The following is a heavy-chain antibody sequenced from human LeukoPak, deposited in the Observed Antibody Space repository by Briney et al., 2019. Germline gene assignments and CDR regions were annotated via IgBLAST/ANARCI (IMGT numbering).Heavy chain of an antibody. V-gene: IGHV1-3*01. D-gene: IGHD3-22*01. CDR2: INAGNGNT. Sequence: ASVKVSCKASGYTFTSYAMHWVRQAPGQRLEWMGWINAGNGNTKYSQKFQGRVTITRDTSASTAYMELSSLRSEDTAVYYRARDGPYYYDLLSQTDAFDIWGQGTMVTVSS. J-gene: IGHJ3*02. CDR1: GYTFTSYA. CDR3: ARDGPYYYDLLSQTDAFDI.